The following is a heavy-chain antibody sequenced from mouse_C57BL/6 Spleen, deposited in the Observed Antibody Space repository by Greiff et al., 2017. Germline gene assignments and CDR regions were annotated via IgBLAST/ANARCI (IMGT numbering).Heavy chain of an antibody. CDR2: INPSTGGT. D-gene: IGHD1-3*01. CDR3: ARVARYAMDY. CDR1: GYSFTGYY. Sequence: EVQLVESGPELVKPGASVKISCKASGYSFTGYYMNWVKQSPEKSLEWIGEINPSTGGTTYNQKFKAKATLTVDKSSSTAYMQLKSLTSEDSAVYYCARVARYAMDYGGQGTSVTVSS. V-gene: IGHV1-42*01. J-gene: IGHJ4*01.